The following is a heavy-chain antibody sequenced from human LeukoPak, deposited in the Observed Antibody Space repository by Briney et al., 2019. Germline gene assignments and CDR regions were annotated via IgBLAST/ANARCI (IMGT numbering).Heavy chain of an antibody. J-gene: IGHJ4*02. CDR3: AKDISPRYYYGSGSSSRFDY. V-gene: IGHV3-43*02. CDR2: ISGDGGST. Sequence: GGSLRLSCAASGFTFDDYAMHWVRQAPGKGLEWVSLISGDGGSTYYADSVKGRFTISRDNSKNSLYLQMNSLGTEDTALYYCAKDISPRYYYGSGSSSRFDYWGQGTLVTVSS. CDR1: GFTFDDYA. D-gene: IGHD3-10*01.